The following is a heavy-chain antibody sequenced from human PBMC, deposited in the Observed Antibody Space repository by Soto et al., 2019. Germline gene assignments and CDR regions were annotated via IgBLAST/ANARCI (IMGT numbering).Heavy chain of an antibody. CDR1: GFTFSSYG. Sequence: LRLSCAASGFTFSSYGMHWVRQAPGKGLEWVAVISYDGSNKYYADSVKGRFTVSRDNSKNTLYLQMNSLQVEDTAIYYCAKHLEYTPSDGMDVWGQGTTVTSP. J-gene: IGHJ6*02. V-gene: IGHV3-30*18. CDR2: ISYDGSNK. CDR3: AKHLEYTPSDGMDV. D-gene: IGHD2-2*02.